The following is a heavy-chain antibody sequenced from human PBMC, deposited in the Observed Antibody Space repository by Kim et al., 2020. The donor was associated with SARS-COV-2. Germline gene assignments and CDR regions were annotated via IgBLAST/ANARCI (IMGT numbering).Heavy chain of an antibody. V-gene: IGHV3-11*01. CDR1: GFTFSDYY. CDR3: ARDRAVFFLIGFKRYGMDV. CDR2: ISSSGSTI. J-gene: IGHJ6*02. D-gene: IGHD3-10*01. Sequence: GGSLRLSCAASGFTFSDYYMSWIRQAPGKGLGWVSYISSSGSTIYYADSVKGRFTISRDNAKNSLYLQMNSLRAEDTAVYYCARDRAVFFLIGFKRYGMDVWGQGTTVTVSS.